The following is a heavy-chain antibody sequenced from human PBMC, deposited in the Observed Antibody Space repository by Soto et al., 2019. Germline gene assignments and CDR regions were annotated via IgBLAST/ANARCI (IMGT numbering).Heavy chain of an antibody. D-gene: IGHD3-16*01. CDR1: GFTFSSYA. CDR3: VRELWGFES. CDR2: INSNGGST. Sequence: GGSLILSCSASGFTFSSYAMHWVRQAPGKGLEYVSAINSNGGSTHYADSVKGRFTISTDNSKNTLNLQMSSLRAEDTAVYYCVRELWGFESWGQGTLVTVYS. J-gene: IGHJ4*02. V-gene: IGHV3-64D*08.